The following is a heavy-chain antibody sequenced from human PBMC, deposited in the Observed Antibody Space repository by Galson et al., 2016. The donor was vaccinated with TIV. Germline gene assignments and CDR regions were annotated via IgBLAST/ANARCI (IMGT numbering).Heavy chain of an antibody. CDR2: IYPVDSDT. Sequence: QSGAEVKKPGEPLKTSCEGSGYSFSSYWIGWVRQMPGKGLEWMGVIYPVDSDTRYSPSFQGQVTISADKSISTAYLQWNSLKASDSAIYYCARERDSGYAYYFDFWGQGTLVTVSS. J-gene: IGHJ4*02. D-gene: IGHD6-25*01. CDR3: ARERDSGYAYYFDF. CDR1: GYSFSSYW. V-gene: IGHV5-51*01.